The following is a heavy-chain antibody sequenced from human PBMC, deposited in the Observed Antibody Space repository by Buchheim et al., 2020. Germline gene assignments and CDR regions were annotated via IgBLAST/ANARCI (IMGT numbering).Heavy chain of an antibody. CDR2: VYYSETT. CDR1: GCSISSNTYH. Sequence: QLQLQESGPGLVKPSETLSLTCTVSGCSISSNTYHWGWIRRPPGKGLEWIGSVYYSETTYYSTSLKSRVTISVDSPTDRVSLKLTSVTAADTAVYYCASIGAYIYGSNWGFFDSWGPGAL. V-gene: IGHV4-39*07. D-gene: IGHD5-18*01. CDR3: ASIGAYIYGSNWGFFDS. J-gene: IGHJ4*02.